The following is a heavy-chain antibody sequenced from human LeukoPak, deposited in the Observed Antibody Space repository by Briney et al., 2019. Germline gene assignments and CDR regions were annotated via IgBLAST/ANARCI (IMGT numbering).Heavy chain of an antibody. CDR2: IYYSGST. CDR1: GGSISSHY. CDR3: ASATYYYDSSGYHGYYYYMDV. J-gene: IGHJ6*03. Sequence: SETLSLTCTVSGGSISSHYWSWIRQPPGKGLEWIGYIYYSGSTNYNPSLKSRVTISVDTSKNQFSLKLSSVTAADTAVYYCASATYYYDSSGYHGYYYYMDVWGKGTTVTVSS. V-gene: IGHV4-59*08. D-gene: IGHD3-22*01.